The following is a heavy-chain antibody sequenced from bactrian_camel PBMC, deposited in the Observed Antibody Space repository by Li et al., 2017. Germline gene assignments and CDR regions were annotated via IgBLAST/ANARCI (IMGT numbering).Heavy chain of an antibody. Sequence: QLVESGGGSVQPGGSLRLSCVASGFTFRSYAMYWVRQAPGKGLEWVSAMNSGSIYYADSVKGRFTVSHSQDTAKNTVTVYLQMNNLKPEDTGVYYCAVDRCGVATGWLDPRRYNYWGQGTQVTVS. CDR3: AVDRCGVATGWLDPRRYNY. J-gene: IGHJ4*01. V-gene: IGHV3S25*01. CDR1: GFTFRSYA. D-gene: IGHD4*01. CDR2: MNSGSI.